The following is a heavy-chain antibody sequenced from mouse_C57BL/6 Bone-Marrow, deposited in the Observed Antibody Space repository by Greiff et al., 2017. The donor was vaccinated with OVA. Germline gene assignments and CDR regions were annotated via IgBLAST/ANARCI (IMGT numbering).Heavy chain of an antibody. CDR3: ARYYYGSSWDFDV. V-gene: IGHV3-8*01. CDR1: GYSITSDY. J-gene: IGHJ1*03. CDR2: ISDSGST. Sequence: DVQLQESGPGLAKPSQTLSLTCSVTGYSITSDYWNWIRKFPGNKLEYMGYISDSGSTYYNPSLKSRISIIIDTSKNQYYLQLNSVTTEDTATDYCARYYYGSSWDFDVWGTGTTVTVSS. D-gene: IGHD1-1*01.